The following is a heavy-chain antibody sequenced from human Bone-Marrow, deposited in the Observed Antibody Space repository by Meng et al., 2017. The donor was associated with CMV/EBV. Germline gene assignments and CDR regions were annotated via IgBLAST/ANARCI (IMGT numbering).Heavy chain of an antibody. V-gene: IGHV3-74*01. J-gene: IGHJ4*02. D-gene: IGHD2-8*01. CDR3: ARVDAVYYFDY. Sequence: GESLKISCAASGFTFSSYWMHWVRQAPGKGLVWVSRINSDGSSISLADSVKGRFTISRDNAKNTLYLQMNSLRAEDTAVYYCARVDAVYYFDYWGQGTLVTVSS. CDR2: INSDGSSI. CDR1: GFTFSSYW.